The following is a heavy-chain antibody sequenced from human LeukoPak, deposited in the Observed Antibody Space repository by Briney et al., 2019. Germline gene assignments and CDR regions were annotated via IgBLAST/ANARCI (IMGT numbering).Heavy chain of an antibody. V-gene: IGHV1-69*13. CDR2: IIPIFGTA. D-gene: IGHD2-2*01. J-gene: IGHJ4*02. CDR3: AGPRGSSTEGLDY. CDR1: GGTFSSYA. Sequence: SVKVSCKASGGTFSSYAISWVRQAPGQGLEWLGGIIPIFGTANYAQKFPGRVTITADESTSTAYMELSSLRSEDTAVYYCAGPRGSSTEGLDYWGQETLVTVSS.